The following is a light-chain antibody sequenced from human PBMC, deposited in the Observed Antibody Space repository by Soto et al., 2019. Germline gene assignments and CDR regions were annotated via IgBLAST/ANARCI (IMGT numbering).Light chain of an antibody. Sequence: QSALTQPASVSGSPGQSVTISCTRPRSDIGDSNFISWYQHSPGKAPRLLIYEVNNRPSGVSRRFSGSKAGNTASLTISGLLEDDEADYFCASFRSGTILVFGSGTKLTVL. CDR2: EVN. CDR3: ASFRSGTILV. V-gene: IGLV2-14*01. CDR1: RSDIGDSNF. J-gene: IGLJ1*01.